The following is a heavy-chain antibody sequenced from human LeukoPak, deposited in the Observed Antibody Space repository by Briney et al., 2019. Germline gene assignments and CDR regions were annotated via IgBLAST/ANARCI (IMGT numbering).Heavy chain of an antibody. D-gene: IGHD6-13*01. V-gene: IGHV1-8*01. CDR1: GYTFTSYV. J-gene: IGHJ4*02. CDR3: VRGPIHPPASTAGAGSDC. Sequence: ASVTVSCKASGYTFTSYVINWVRQATGQGLEWMGWMNPNTGDTDYAQKFQGRVTMTRNIPISTAYMELRSLRSEDTAVYYCVRGPIHPPASTAGAGSDCWGQGTLVTVSS. CDR2: MNPNTGDT.